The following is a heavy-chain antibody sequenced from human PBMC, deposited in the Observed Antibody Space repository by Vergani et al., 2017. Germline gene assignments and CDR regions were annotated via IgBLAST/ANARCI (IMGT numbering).Heavy chain of an antibody. CDR2: INHSGRT. V-gene: IGHV4-34*01. J-gene: IGHJ4*02. Sequence: QVQLQQWGAGLLKPSETLSLTCAVFGGSLSCYYWSWIRQPPGKGLEWIGEINHSGRTKYNPTLKSRVTISVDTSKDQFSLRLNSVTAADTAVYYCARGEVVELDYWGQGTLVTVSS. CDR3: ARGEVVELDY. CDR1: GGSLSCYY. D-gene: IGHD2-15*01.